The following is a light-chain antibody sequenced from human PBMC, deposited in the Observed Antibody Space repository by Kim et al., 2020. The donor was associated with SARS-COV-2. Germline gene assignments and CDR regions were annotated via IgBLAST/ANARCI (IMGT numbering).Light chain of an antibody. CDR2: EAF. J-gene: IGKJ2*03. Sequence: EIVLTQSPGTLSLSPGERATLSCRASQSVGSSLLAWYQQKPGQAPRLLNYEAFKRVAGIPDRFSGSGSGTDFTLTISRPEPEDFAMYYCQQYGSSPYSFGQGTKLEI. CDR1: QSVGSSL. V-gene: IGKV3-20*01. CDR3: QQYGSSPYS.